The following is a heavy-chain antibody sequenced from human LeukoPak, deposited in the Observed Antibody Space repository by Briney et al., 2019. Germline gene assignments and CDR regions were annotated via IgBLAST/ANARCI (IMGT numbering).Heavy chain of an antibody. CDR3: ARATRVVIAVNYYYYYIDV. CDR1: GYTFTRYD. J-gene: IGHJ6*03. D-gene: IGHD2-21*01. Sequence: ASVKVSCKSSGYTFTRYDINWVRQAPGQGLEWIRWMKPISGETRYARKFQGRVTMTRNTSISTAYMELSRLRSEDTAVYYCARATRVVIAVNYYYYYIDVWGKGTTITVSS. CDR2: MKPISGET. V-gene: IGHV1-8*01.